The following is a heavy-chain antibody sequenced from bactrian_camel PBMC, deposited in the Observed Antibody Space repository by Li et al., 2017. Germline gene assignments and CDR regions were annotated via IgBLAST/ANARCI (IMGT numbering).Heavy chain of an antibody. CDR1: GYNFNSAC. Sequence: HVQLVESGGGSVQVGGSLRLSCKSSESGYNFNSACMSWFRQPSGKEREGVAALTYDGKTRYSDSVKGRFTISRDNAKKTLYLQMSSLEPDDTAVYYCAVGGACSGGYWPRVSSWGQGTQVTVS. J-gene: IGHJ6*01. CDR3: AVGGACSGGYWPRVSS. D-gene: IGHD1*01. V-gene: IGHV3S26*01. CDR2: LTYDGKT.